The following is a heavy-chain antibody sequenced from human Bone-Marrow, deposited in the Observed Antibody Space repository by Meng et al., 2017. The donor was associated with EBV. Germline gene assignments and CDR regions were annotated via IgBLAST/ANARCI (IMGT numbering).Heavy chain of an antibody. V-gene: IGHV1-18*01. Sequence: VHLVAGGQKPGASVKVSCKASGYSFSNYGIGWVRQAPGQALEWMGWISAYNGNTNYAQKFQGRLTMTTDTSTSTAYMELRSLRSDDTAFYYCARDQVVLAAMHYWGQGTLVTVSS. CDR3: ARDQVVLAAMHY. CDR2: ISAYNGNT. CDR1: GYSFSNYG. D-gene: IGHD2-2*01. J-gene: IGHJ4*02.